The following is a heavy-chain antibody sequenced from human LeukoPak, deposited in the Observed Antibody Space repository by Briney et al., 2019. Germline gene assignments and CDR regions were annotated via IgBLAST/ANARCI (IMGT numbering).Heavy chain of an antibody. V-gene: IGHV1-18*01. CDR2: ISAYNGNT. CDR3: ARSEGDPLLWFGEPKTFDY. J-gene: IGHJ4*02. D-gene: IGHD3-10*01. Sequence: ASVKVSCKASGYTFTSYGISWVRQAPGQGLEWMGWISAYNGNTNYAQKLQGRVTMTTDTSTSTAYMELRGLRSDDTAVYYCARSEGDPLLWFGEPKTFDYWGQGTLVTVSS. CDR1: GYTFTSYG.